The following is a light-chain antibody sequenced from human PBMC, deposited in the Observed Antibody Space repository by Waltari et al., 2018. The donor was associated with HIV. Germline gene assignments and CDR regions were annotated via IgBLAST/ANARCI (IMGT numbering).Light chain of an antibody. Sequence: QSVLTQPPSVSGAPGQRVTLSCTGTSSNIGTHEVHWYQQFPGTAPRLLIYNSNKRPSGVPDRFSASKSGTSASLAITGLQADDEAYYYCQSSDSTLSGSVFGGGTKLTVL. J-gene: IGLJ2*01. V-gene: IGLV1-40*01. CDR3: QSSDSTLSGSV. CDR2: NSN. CDR1: SSNIGTHE.